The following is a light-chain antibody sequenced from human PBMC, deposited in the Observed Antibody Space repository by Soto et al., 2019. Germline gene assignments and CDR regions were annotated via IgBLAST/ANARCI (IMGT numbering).Light chain of an antibody. V-gene: IGKV3-20*01. J-gene: IGKJ5*01. CDR3: QQYTRSPFT. CDR2: GAS. CDR1: QSVSSSY. Sequence: EIVLTQSPGTLSLSPGERATLCCRASQSVSSSYLAWYQQKPGQAPRLLIYGASGRATDIPDRFSGSGSGTEFTLTISRLEPEDFAVYYCQQYTRSPFTFGQGTRLEIK.